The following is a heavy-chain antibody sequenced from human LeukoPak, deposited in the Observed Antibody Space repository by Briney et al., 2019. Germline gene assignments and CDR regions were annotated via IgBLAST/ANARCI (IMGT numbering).Heavy chain of an antibody. CDR2: ISPDGRNI. CDR1: GFTLSDYW. CDR3: VRDGGGTTPYDC. Sequence: GGSLRLSCAASGFTLSDYWMNWVRQVPGKGPVWVSHISPDGRNIAYADSVKGRFTISRDSAKDTLYLQMNSLRVEDTAVYYCVRDGGGTTPYDCWGQGSLVTVSS. D-gene: IGHD1-7*01. J-gene: IGHJ4*02. V-gene: IGHV3-74*01.